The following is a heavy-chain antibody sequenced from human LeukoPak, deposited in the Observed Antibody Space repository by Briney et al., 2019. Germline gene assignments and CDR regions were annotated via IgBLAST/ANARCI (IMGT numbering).Heavy chain of an antibody. CDR1: GGSISSYY. J-gene: IGHJ5*02. CDR2: IYYSGST. CDR3: ARDDEEHLDP. V-gene: IGHV4-59*01. Sequence: SETLSLTXTVSGGSISSYYWSWIRQPPGKGLEWIGYIYYSGSTNYNPSLKSRVTISVDTSKNQCSLKLSSVTAADTAVYYCARDDEEHLDPWGQGTLVTVSS.